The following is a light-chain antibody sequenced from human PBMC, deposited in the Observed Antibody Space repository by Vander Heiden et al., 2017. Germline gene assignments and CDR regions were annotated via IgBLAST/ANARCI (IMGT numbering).Light chain of an antibody. CDR2: GIN. CDR3: AAWDDSLVL. CDR1: SSNIGRNT. Sequence: QSAPTQPPSASGTPGQTVTIPCSGSSSNIGRNTVNWYQELPGKAPKVLMYGINQRPSGVPDRFSGSKSGTTAFLAISGLQSEDEAVYYCAAWDDSLVLFGGGTNLTVL. V-gene: IGLV1-44*01. J-gene: IGLJ2*01.